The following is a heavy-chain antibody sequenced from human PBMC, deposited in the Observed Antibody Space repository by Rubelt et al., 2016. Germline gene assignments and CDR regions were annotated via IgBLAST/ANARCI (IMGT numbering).Heavy chain of an antibody. D-gene: IGHD4-17*01. CDR3: ARHTVTTGSFDY. CDR1: GGSISSSSYY. Sequence: QLQLQESGPGLVKPSETLSLTCTVSGGSISSSSYYWGWIRQPPGQGLEWIGSIYYSGSTYYNPSLGSRVTISVDTSKNQFSLKLSSVTAADTAVYDCARHTVTTGSFDYWGQGTLVTVSS. CDR2: IYYSGST. J-gene: IGHJ4*02. V-gene: IGHV4-39*01.